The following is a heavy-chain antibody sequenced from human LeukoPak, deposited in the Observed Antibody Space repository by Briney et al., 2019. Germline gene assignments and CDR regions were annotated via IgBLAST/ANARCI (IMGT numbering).Heavy chain of an antibody. CDR3: ATGRDYDFWSGYNY. Sequence: SETLSLTCTVSGGSISSSSYYWGWIRQPPGKGLEWIGSIYYSGSTYYNPSLKSRVTISVDTSKNQFSLKLSSVTAADTAVYYCATGRDYDFWSGYNYWGQGTLVTVSS. CDR2: IYYSGST. D-gene: IGHD3-3*01. J-gene: IGHJ4*02. V-gene: IGHV4-39*07. CDR1: GGSISSSSYY.